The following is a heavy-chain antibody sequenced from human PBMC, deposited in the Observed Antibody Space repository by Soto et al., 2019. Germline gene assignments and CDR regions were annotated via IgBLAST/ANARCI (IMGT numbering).Heavy chain of an antibody. CDR3: ARDPTDADETPYYYYGMDV. CDR1: GGSISSYY. V-gene: IGHV4-59*01. Sequence: LSLTCTVSGGSISSYYWSWIRQPPGKGLEWIGYIYYSGSTNYNPSLKSRVTISVDTSKNQFSLKLSSVTAADTAVYYSARDPTDADETPYYYYGMDVWGQGTTVTAP. J-gene: IGHJ6*02. CDR2: IYYSGST.